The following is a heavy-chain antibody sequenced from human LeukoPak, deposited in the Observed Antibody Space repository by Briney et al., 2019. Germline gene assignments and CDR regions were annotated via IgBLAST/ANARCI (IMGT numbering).Heavy chain of an antibody. D-gene: IGHD2-15*01. CDR2: IWYDGSNI. V-gene: IGHV3-33*08. J-gene: IGHJ4*02. Sequence: KTGGSLRLSCAASGFTFSSYGMHWVRQAPGKGLEWVAVIWYDGSNIYYADSVKGRFTISRDNSKNTLYLQMNSLRAEDTAVYYCARDRGSTPYFDYWGQGTLVTVSS. CDR3: ARDRGSTPYFDY. CDR1: GFTFSSYG.